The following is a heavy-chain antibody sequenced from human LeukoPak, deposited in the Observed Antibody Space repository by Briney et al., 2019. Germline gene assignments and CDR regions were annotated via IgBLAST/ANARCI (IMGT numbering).Heavy chain of an antibody. Sequence: GGSLRLSCAASGFTFSNYGMHWVRQAPGKGLEWVAFIRYDGSNKYYADSVKGRFTISRDNSKNTLYLQMNSLRAEDTAVYYCAKDPSGSYRGYFDYWGQGTLVTVSS. J-gene: IGHJ4*02. CDR1: GFTFSNYG. CDR2: IRYDGSNK. CDR3: AKDPSGSYRGYFDY. V-gene: IGHV3-30*02. D-gene: IGHD1-26*01.